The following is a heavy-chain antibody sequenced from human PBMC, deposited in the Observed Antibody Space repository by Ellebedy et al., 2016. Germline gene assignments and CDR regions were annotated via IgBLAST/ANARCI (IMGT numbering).Heavy chain of an antibody. CDR2: INPNSGGT. D-gene: IGHD5-12*01. V-gene: IGHV1-2*02. Sequence: ASVKVSCXASGYTFTNYGISWVRQAPGQGLEWMGWINPNSGGTNYAQKFQGRVTMTRDTSLTTVYMEMSRLRSDDTAVYYCARGWGGYGGYDTSDFDYWGQGTLVTVSS. CDR3: ARGWGGYGGYDTSDFDY. CDR1: GYTFTNYG. J-gene: IGHJ4*02.